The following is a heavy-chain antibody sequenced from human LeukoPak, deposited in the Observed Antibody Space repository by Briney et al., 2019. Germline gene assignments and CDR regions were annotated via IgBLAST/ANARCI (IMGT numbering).Heavy chain of an antibody. CDR2: INHSGST. V-gene: IGHV4-34*01. Sequence: SETLSLTCAVYGGSFSGYYWSWIRQPPGKGLEWIGEINHSGSTNYNPSLKSRVTISVDTSKNQLSLKLSSVTAADTAVYYCARAITYYYDSSGYYFDYWGQGTLVTVSS. D-gene: IGHD3-22*01. CDR1: GGSFSGYY. CDR3: ARAITYYYDSSGYYFDY. J-gene: IGHJ4*02.